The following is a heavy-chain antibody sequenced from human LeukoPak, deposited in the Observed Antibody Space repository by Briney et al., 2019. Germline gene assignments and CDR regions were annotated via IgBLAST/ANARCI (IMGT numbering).Heavy chain of an antibody. CDR1: GYTFTDYY. Sequence: ASLKVSCKASGYTFTDYYMHWVQQAPGKGLEWMGRVDPEDGETIYAEKFQGRVTITADTSTDTAYMELSSLRSDDTAVYYCARHMYIVVVPASLDYWGQGTLVTVSS. V-gene: IGHV1-69-2*01. J-gene: IGHJ4*02. D-gene: IGHD2-2*01. CDR3: ARHMYIVVVPASLDY. CDR2: VDPEDGET.